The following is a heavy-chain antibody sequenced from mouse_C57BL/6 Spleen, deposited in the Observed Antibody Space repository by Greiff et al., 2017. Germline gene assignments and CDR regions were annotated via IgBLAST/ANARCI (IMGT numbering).Heavy chain of an antibody. CDR2: IDPETGGT. CDR1: SYTFTDYE. Sequence: VQLQESGAELVRPGASVTLSCKASSYTFTDYEMHWVKQTPVHGLEWIGAIDPETGGTAYNQKFKGKAILTADKSSSTAYMELRSLTSEDSAVYYCTDRAITTVVAGGFDYWGQGTTLTVSS. J-gene: IGHJ2*01. D-gene: IGHD1-1*01. V-gene: IGHV1-15*01. CDR3: TDRAITTVVAGGFDY.